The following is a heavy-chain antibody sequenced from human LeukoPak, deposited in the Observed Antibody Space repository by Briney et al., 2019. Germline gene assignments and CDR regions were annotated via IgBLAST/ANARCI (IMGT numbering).Heavy chain of an antibody. Sequence: PSETLSVTCTVSGGSLTNNYWSWIRQPPGRGVECMGYIYYSGSTNYNPSLKSRVTISVDTSKNPFSLKLSSVTAADTAVYSCARLRCEVSGGSCYSVVDWFDPWGQRTLVTVSS. CDR1: GGSLTNNY. CDR3: ARLRCEVSGGSCYSVVDWFDP. CDR2: IYYSGST. V-gene: IGHV4-59*08. J-gene: IGHJ5*02. D-gene: IGHD2-15*01.